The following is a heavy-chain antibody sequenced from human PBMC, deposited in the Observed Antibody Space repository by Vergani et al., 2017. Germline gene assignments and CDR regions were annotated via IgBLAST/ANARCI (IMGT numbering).Heavy chain of an antibody. CDR1: GGSISSYY. CDR2: IYYSGST. D-gene: IGHD3-22*01. CDR3: ARGAGDSSGYYSTIGMDV. J-gene: IGHJ6*02. V-gene: IGHV4-59*08. Sequence: QVQLQESGPGLVKPSETLSLTCTVSGGSISSYYWSWIRQPPGKGLEWIGYIYYSGSTYYNPSLKSRVTISVDTSKNQFSLKLSSVTAADTAVYYCARGAGDSSGYYSTIGMDVWGQGTTVTVSS.